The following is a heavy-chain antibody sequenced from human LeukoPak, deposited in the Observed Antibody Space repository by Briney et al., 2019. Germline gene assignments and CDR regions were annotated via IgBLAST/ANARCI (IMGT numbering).Heavy chain of an antibody. D-gene: IGHD1-7*01. V-gene: IGHV4-39*07. CDR3: ARELGTTWWFDP. CDR1: GGSISSSSHY. Sequence: PSETLSLTCTVSGGSISSSSHYWGWIRQPPGKGLEWIGSIYYSGSTYYNPSLKSRVTISVDTSKNQFSLKLSSVTAADTAVYYCARELGTTWWFDPWGQGTLVTVSS. J-gene: IGHJ5*02. CDR2: IYYSGST.